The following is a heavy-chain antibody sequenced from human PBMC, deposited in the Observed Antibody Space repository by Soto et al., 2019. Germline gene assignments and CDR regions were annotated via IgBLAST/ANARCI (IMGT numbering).Heavy chain of an antibody. CDR3: AKITVALAFFDI. J-gene: IGHJ3*02. Sequence: VQLVESGGGVVQPGRSLRLSCAASGFTFSSYGMHWVRQAPGKGLEWVSAISGSGGSTYYADSVKGRFTISRDNSKNTLYLQMNSLRAEDTAVYYCAKITVALAFFDIWGQGTMVTVSS. V-gene: IGHV3-23*04. CDR2: ISGSGGST. D-gene: IGHD4-17*01. CDR1: GFTFSSYG.